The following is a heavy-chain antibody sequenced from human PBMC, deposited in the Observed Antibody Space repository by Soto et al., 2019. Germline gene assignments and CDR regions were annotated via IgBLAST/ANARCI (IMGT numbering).Heavy chain of an antibody. CDR3: ARLTGITIFEFDP. V-gene: IGHV3-7*01. CDR1: GFTFSSYW. D-gene: IGHD3-3*01. CDR2: IKQDGSEK. Sequence: HPGGSLRLSCAASGFTFSSYWMSWVRQAPGKGLEWVANIKQDGSEKYYVDSVKGRFTISRDNAKNSLYLQMNSLRAEDTAVYYCARLTGITIFEFDPWGQGTLVTVSS. J-gene: IGHJ5*02.